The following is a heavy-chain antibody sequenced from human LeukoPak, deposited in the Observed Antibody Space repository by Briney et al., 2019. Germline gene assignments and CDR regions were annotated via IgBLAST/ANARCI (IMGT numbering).Heavy chain of an antibody. V-gene: IGHV4-39*01. D-gene: IGHD1-14*01. J-gene: IGHJ4*02. Sequence: SETLSLTCTVSGGSLSTRNYYWDWIRQPPGKGLEWIGTVFYTGSTSYNSSLRSRVTMSVDTSTNQFFMRLNSVTAADTAIYYCVRMCGRGSVDPGTSGYVEGWGQGALVTVSS. CDR2: VFYTGST. CDR3: VRMCGRGSVDPGTSGYVEG. CDR1: GGSLSTRNYY.